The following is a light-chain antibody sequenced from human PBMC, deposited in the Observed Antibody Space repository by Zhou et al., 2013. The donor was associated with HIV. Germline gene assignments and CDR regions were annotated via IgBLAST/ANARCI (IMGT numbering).Light chain of an antibody. J-gene: IGKJ5*01. Sequence: EIVLTQSPGTLSLSPGERATLSCRASQSVSRSYLAWYQQKPGQAPRLLIYGASSRATGIPDRFSGSGSGTDFTLTISRLEPEDFAVYYCQQYGSRAITFGQGTRLEIK. CDR2: GAS. CDR1: QSVSRSY. CDR3: QQYGSRAIT. V-gene: IGKV3-20*01.